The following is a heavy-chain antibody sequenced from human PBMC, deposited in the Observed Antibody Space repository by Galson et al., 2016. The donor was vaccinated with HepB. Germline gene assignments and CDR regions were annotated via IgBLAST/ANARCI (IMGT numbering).Heavy chain of an antibody. Sequence: SLRLSCAASGFTFSSWPMAWVRQAPGKGLEWVSYISSSGSTIYYADSVKGRFTISRDNAKNTLYLQMNSLRTEDTAIYYCAKNLNFWVEEVDYWGQGILVIVSS. CDR3: AKNLNFWVEEVDY. V-gene: IGHV3-48*01. CDR2: ISSSGSTI. J-gene: IGHJ4*02. D-gene: IGHD3-3*01. CDR1: GFTFSSWP.